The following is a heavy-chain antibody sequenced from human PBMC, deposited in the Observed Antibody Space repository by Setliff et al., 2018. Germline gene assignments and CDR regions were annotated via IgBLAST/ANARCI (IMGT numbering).Heavy chain of an antibody. D-gene: IGHD6-19*01. V-gene: IGHV4-59*08. CDR1: GDSISSHF. J-gene: IGHJ6*03. CDR2: IYYTGST. Sequence: VSGDSISSHFWTWIRQPPGKGLEWVGHIYYTGSTSYNASVKSRVTVSLDTSKNQFSLKLTSVTAADTAVYYCARARYSSGWYGGGGAFYYMDAWGKGTTVTVS. CDR3: ARARYSSGWYGGGGAFYYMDA.